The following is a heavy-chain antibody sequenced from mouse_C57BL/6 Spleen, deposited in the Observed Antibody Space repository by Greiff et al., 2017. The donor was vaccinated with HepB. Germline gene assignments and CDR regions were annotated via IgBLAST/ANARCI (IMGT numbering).Heavy chain of an antibody. J-gene: IGHJ3*01. V-gene: IGHV5-9-1*02. D-gene: IGHD2-4*01. CDR3: TRALYYDYDDAWFAY. Sequence: EVQLVESGEGLVKPGGSLKLSCAASGFTFSSYAMSWVRQTPEKRLEWVAYISSGGDYIYYADTVKGRFTISRDNARNTLYLQMSSLKSEDTAMYYCTRALYYDYDDAWFAYWGQGTLVTVSA. CDR1: GFTFSSYA. CDR2: ISSGGDYI.